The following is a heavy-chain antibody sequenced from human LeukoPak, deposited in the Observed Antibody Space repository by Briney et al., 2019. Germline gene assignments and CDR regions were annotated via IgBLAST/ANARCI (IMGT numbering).Heavy chain of an antibody. CDR3: ARALGEWENEYYFDY. V-gene: IGHV6-1*01. CDR2: TYYRSTWYN. D-gene: IGHD3-16*01. J-gene: IGHJ4*02. Sequence: QTLSLTCAISGDSVSSNSVTWNWIRQSPSRGLEWLGRTYYRSTWYNDYAVSVRGRITVNPDTSKNQFSLHLNSVTPEDTAVYYCARALGEWENEYYFDYWGQGTLVTVSS. CDR1: GDSVSSNSVT.